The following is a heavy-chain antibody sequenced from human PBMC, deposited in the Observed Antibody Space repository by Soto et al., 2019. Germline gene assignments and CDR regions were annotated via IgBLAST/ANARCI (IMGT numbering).Heavy chain of an antibody. Sequence: GGSLRLSCAASGFTFGSFAMHWVRQAPGKGLEWVAAMSYDGGNNHYADSVRGRFTISRDNYKNTLYLQMNSLRAEDTAVYYCARDPDSSGYYVFDYWGRGTLVTVSS. CDR1: GFTFGSFA. V-gene: IGHV3-30-3*01. CDR2: MSYDGGNN. CDR3: ARDPDSSGYYVFDY. D-gene: IGHD3-22*01. J-gene: IGHJ4*02.